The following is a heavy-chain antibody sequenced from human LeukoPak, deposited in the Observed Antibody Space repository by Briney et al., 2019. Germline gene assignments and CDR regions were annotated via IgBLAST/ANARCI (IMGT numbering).Heavy chain of an antibody. J-gene: IGHJ5*02. V-gene: IGHV3-21*01. Sequence: GGSLRLSCAASGFTFSSYSMNWVRQAPGKGLEWVSSISSSSSYIYYADSVKGRFTISRDNAKNSLYLQMNSLRAEDTAVYYCARGPGSRVGFDPWGQGTLVTVSS. D-gene: IGHD6-13*01. CDR1: GFTFSSYS. CDR2: ISSSSSYI. CDR3: ARGPGSRVGFDP.